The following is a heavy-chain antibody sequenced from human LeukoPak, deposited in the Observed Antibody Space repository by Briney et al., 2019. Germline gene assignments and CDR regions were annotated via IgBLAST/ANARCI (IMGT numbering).Heavy chain of an antibody. CDR1: GGSISSYY. Sequence: SETLSLTCTVSGGSISSYYWSWIRQPPGKGLEWVGHIYYLGSTNYNPSLKSRVTISVDTSKNQFSLKLSSVTAADTAVYYCARASPRGEMATIVLGYWGQGTLVTVSS. V-gene: IGHV4-59*12. CDR2: IYYLGST. CDR3: ARASPRGEMATIVLGY. J-gene: IGHJ4*02. D-gene: IGHD5-24*01.